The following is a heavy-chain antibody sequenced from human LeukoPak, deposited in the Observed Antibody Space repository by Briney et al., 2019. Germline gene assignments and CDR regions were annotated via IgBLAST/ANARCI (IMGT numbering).Heavy chain of an antibody. CDR2: INWNGGST. J-gene: IGHJ4*02. V-gene: IGHV3-20*04. CDR1: GFTFDDYG. Sequence: GGSLRLSCAASGFTFDDYGMSWVRQAPGKGLEWVSGINWNGGSTGYADSVKGRFTISRDNAKNSLYLQMNSLRAEDTAVYYCASARGTAVAVDYWGQGTLVTVSS. CDR3: ASARGTAVAVDY. D-gene: IGHD6-19*01.